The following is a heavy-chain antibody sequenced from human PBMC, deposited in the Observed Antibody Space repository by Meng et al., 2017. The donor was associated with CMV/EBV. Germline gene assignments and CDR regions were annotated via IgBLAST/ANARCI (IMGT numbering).Heavy chain of an antibody. D-gene: IGHD3-3*01. Sequence: LRTSGVGVGWIRQPPGKALEWLALIYWNDDKRYSPSLKSRLTITKDTSKNQVVLTMTNMDPVDTATYYCAHSLGYYDFWSGYLYYFDYWGQGTLVTVSS. V-gene: IGHV2-5*01. CDR1: LRTSGVG. CDR2: IYWNDDK. CDR3: AHSLGYYDFWSGYLYYFDY. J-gene: IGHJ4*02.